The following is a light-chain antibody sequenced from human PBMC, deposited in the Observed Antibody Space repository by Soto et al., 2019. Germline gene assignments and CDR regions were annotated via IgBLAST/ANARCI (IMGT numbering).Light chain of an antibody. CDR1: QSISSY. CDR3: QQYNTYSPT. V-gene: IGKV1-5*03. Sequence: DIQMTQSPSSLSASVGDRVTITCRASQSISSYLNWYQQKPGKAPKLLIYKASSLESGVPSRVSGSGFGTEFTLTISRLQPDDFAIYYCQQYNTYSPTFGQGTKV. CDR2: KAS. J-gene: IGKJ1*01.